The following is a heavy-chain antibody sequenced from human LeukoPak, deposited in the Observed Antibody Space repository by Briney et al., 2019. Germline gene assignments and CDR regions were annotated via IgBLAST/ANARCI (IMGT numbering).Heavy chain of an antibody. Sequence: GRSLRLSCAASGFTFSSYGMHWVRQAPGKGLEWVAVIWYDGSNKYYADSVKGRFTISRDNSKNTLYLQMNSLRAEDTAVYYCARDYRGSGSHYLDYYYYYGMDVWGKGTTVTVSS. CDR3: ARDYRGSGSHYLDYYYYYGMDV. CDR1: GFTFSSYG. J-gene: IGHJ6*04. V-gene: IGHV3-33*01. CDR2: IWYDGSNK. D-gene: IGHD3-10*01.